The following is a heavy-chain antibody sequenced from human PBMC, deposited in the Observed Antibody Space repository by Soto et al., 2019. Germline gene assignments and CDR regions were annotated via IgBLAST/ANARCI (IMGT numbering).Heavy chain of an antibody. J-gene: IGHJ4*02. CDR3: AKVRITMVRGVIARVNYFDY. Sequence: GGSLRLSCAASGFTFSSYAMSWVRQAPGKGLEWVSAISGSGGSTYYADSVKGRFTISRDNSKNTLYLQMNSLRAEDTAVYYCAKVRITMVRGVIARVNYFDYWGQGTLVTVSS. CDR2: ISGSGGST. V-gene: IGHV3-23*01. CDR1: GFTFSSYA. D-gene: IGHD3-10*01.